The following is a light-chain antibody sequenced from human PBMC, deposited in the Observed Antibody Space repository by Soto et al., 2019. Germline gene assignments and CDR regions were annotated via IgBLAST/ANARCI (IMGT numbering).Light chain of an antibody. CDR1: QSLVHSDGNTY. Sequence: DGVVTQSTLSLPVTLGQAASISCRSIQSLVHSDGNTYLSWFHQRTGQSPRRLIYKVSNRDSGVPARFSGSGSGTDFALKISRVEAEDVGVYYCMQGTHWPITFGQGTRLEIK. CDR2: KVS. CDR3: MQGTHWPIT. J-gene: IGKJ5*01. V-gene: IGKV2-30*02.